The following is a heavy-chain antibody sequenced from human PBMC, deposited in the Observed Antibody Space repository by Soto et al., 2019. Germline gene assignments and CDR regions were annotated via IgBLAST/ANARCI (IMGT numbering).Heavy chain of an antibody. CDR3: ARHGVYFYDRSDYLTPVYYYGMDV. J-gene: IGHJ6*02. D-gene: IGHD3-22*01. CDR2: MYYSGGP. CDR1: GGPISICSRHT. V-gene: IGHV4-39*01. Sequence: SATLSLTCTLSGGPISICSRHTWDGTRPPPGKVLEWIGTMYYSGGPYYNPSLKSRVTISVDTSKNQFSLKLSSVTAADTAVYYCARHGVYFYDRSDYLTPVYYYGMDVWGQGTTVTVS.